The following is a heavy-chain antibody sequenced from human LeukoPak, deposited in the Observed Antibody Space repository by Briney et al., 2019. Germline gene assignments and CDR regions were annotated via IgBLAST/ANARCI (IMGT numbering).Heavy chain of an antibody. V-gene: IGHV3-74*01. Sequence: GGSRRLSCAASGFTFSSYWMHWVRQAPGKGLVWVSRINSDGSSTSYADSVKGRFTISRDNAKNTLYLQMNSLRAEDTAVYYCARDKPSSIAARFDYWGQGTLVTVSS. CDR1: GFTFSSYW. J-gene: IGHJ4*02. CDR3: ARDKPSSIAARFDY. D-gene: IGHD6-6*01. CDR2: INSDGSST.